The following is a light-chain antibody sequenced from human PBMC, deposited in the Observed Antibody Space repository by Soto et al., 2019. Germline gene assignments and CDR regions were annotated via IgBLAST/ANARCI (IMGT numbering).Light chain of an antibody. Sequence: IQMTKSPSSLSASVGDRVTITCRASQTISSYLNWYQQKPGKAPKLLIYAASSLQSGVPSRFSGSGSGTDFTLTISSLQPEDFATYYCQQSYSTLWTFGQGTKVYIK. J-gene: IGKJ1*01. CDR1: QTISSY. CDR3: QQSYSTLWT. V-gene: IGKV1-39*01. CDR2: AAS.